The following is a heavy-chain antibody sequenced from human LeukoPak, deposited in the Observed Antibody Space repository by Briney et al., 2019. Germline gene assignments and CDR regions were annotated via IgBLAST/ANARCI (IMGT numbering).Heavy chain of an antibody. CDR2: INWNGATT. Sequence: GGSLRLSCAASGFTFDDHVMVWVRQAPGKGLEWVSGINWNGATTGHADSVKGRFTISRDNVRNSLYLQMDSLRAEDTALYFCARGENVVTSTDCFGVWGPGTMVTVSS. J-gene: IGHJ3*01. D-gene: IGHD2-21*02. V-gene: IGHV3-20*04. CDR1: GFTFDDHV. CDR3: ARGENVVTSTDCFGV.